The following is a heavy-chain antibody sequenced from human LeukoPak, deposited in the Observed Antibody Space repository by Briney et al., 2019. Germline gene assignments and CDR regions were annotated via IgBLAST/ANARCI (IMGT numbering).Heavy chain of an antibody. D-gene: IGHD5-18*01. CDR2: IYHSGST. CDR1: GGSISGGGYS. V-gene: IGHV4-30-2*01. CDR3: ARSISGTAGYSYGVDAFDI. J-gene: IGHJ3*02. Sequence: SETLSLTCAVSGGSISGGGYSWSWIRQPPGKGLEWIGYIYHSGSTYYNPSLKSRVTISVDRSKNQFSLKLSSVTAADTAVYYCARSISGTAGYSYGVDAFDIWGQGTMVTVSS.